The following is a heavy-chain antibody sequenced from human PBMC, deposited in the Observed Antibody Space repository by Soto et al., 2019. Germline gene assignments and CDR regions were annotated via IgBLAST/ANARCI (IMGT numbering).Heavy chain of an antibody. CDR3: ARSIHSHFSDYVWGSYGCYFDY. CDR1: GFTFSSYS. Sequence: GGSLRLSCAASGFTFSSYSMNWVRQAPGKGLEWVSSISSSSSYIYYADSVRGRFTISRDNAKNSLYLQMNSLRAEDTAVYYCARSIHSHFSDYVWGSYGCYFDYWGQGTLVTVSS. V-gene: IGHV3-21*01. D-gene: IGHD3-16*01. CDR2: ISSSSSYI. J-gene: IGHJ4*02.